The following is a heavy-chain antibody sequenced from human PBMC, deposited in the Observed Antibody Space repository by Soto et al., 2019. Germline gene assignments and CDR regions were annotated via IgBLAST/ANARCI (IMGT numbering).Heavy chain of an antibody. CDR2: IYPSGST. CDR1: GVSISSGGYS. J-gene: IGHJ2*01. CDR3: ASRDGYKIDWYFDL. V-gene: IGHV4-30-2*01. D-gene: IGHD5-12*01. Sequence: QLQLQESGSGLVKPSQTLSLTCAVSGVSISSGGYSWGWIRLPPGKGLEWLGYIYPSGSTYYTPSLKSRVTISVARSKNQFNLKLSSVTAADTAVYYGASRDGYKIDWYFDLWGRGTLVTVSS.